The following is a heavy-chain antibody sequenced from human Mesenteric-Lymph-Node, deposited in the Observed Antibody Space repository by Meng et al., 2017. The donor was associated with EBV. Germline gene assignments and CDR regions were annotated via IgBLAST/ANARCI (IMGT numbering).Heavy chain of an antibody. J-gene: IGHJ4*02. Sequence: QVQWGQSGAEAKKPGALVSVSCKASGYTFTTYGNSWGRHAPGQVLGWMRWNSAYNGNTNYAQKLQGRVTMTTDTSTSTAYMELRSLRSDDTAVYFCARDRGDASGFDYWGQGTLVTVSS. D-gene: IGHD1-26*01. CDR3: ARDRGDASGFDY. V-gene: IGHV1-18*01. CDR1: GYTFTTYG. CDR2: NSAYNGNT.